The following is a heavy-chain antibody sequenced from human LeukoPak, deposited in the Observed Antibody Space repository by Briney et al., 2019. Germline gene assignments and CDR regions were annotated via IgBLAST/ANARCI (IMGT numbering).Heavy chain of an antibody. Sequence: PSETLSLTCAVYGGSFSGYYWSWIRQHPGKGLEWIGYIYYSGSTYYNPSLKSRVTISVDTSKNQFSLKLSSVTAADTAVYYCARGENMIVDYWGQGTLVTVSS. CDR1: GGSFSGYY. CDR2: IYYSGST. V-gene: IGHV4-31*11. D-gene: IGHD3-22*01. CDR3: ARGENMIVDY. J-gene: IGHJ4*02.